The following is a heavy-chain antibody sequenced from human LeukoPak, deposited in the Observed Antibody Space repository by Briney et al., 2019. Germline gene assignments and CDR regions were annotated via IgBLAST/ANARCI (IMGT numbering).Heavy chain of an antibody. CDR1: GFTFSSHG. CDR3: ARDYQGGYGDKTVDY. D-gene: IGHD5-18*01. J-gene: IGHJ4*02. V-gene: IGHV3-23*01. CDR2: ISPSGDIL. Sequence: PGGSLRLSCAASGFTFSSHGIDWVRQAPGKGLEWVSGISPSGDILYYADSVKGRFTISRDNSKNTLYLQMNSLRAEDTAVYYCARDYQGGYGDKTVDYWGQGTLVTVSS.